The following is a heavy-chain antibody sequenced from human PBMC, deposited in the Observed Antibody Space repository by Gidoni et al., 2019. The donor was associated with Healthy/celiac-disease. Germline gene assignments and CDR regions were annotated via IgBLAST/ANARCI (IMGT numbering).Heavy chain of an antibody. V-gene: IGHV3-30*04. CDR3: ARGATVTRVPYYYYGMDV. CDR2: ISYDGSNK. J-gene: IGHJ6*02. CDR1: GFTFSSYA. Sequence: QVQLVESGGGVVQPGRSLRLSCAASGFTFSSYAMHWVRQAPGKGLEWVAVISYDGSNKYYADSVKGRFTISRDNSKNTLYLQMNSLRAEDTAVYYCARGATVTRVPYYYYGMDVWGQGTTVTVSS. D-gene: IGHD4-17*01.